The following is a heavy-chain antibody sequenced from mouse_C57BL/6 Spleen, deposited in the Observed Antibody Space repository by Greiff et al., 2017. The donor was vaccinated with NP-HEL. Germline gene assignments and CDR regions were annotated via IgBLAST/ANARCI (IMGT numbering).Heavy chain of an antibody. CDR1: GFTFTDYY. CDR3: ASITGYYDAMDY. Sequence: DVMLVESGGGLVQPGGSLSLSCAASGFTFTDYYMSWVRQPPGKALEWLGFIRNKANGYTTEYSASVKGRFTISRDNSQIILYLQMNARSAEDSATYYCASITGYYDAMDYWGQGTSVTVSS. CDR2: IRNKANGYTT. D-gene: IGHD4-1*01. J-gene: IGHJ4*01. V-gene: IGHV7-3*01.